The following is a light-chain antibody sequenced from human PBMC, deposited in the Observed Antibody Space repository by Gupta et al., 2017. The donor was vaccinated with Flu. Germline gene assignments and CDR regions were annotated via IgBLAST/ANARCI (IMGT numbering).Light chain of an antibody. CDR3: AAWDDSLDGWV. J-gene: IGLJ3*02. V-gene: IGLV1-44*01. Sequence: QSVLTQPPSASGAPGQKVTISCSGSDSNIGGNSVSWYQHLPGTAPKLLLHSNDQWPSGVPDRFSGSKSGASASLVISELQSEDEGYYYCAAWDDSLDGWVFGGGTKVTAL. CDR1: DSNIGGNS. CDR2: SND.